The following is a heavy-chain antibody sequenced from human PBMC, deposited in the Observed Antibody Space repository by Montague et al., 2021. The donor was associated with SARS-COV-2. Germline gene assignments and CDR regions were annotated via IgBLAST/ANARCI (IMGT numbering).Heavy chain of an antibody. CDR2: TYYRSKWYY. V-gene: IGHV6-1*01. CDR3: ARDPRYSLSWSFDY. Sequence: CAISGDSVCIKTAARNWIRQSPSRGLEWLGRTYYRSKWYYDYAVSVKSRMTISPDTSKNQFSLQLSSVTPEDGAVYYCARDPRYSLSWSFDYWGQGTLVTVSS. D-gene: IGHD6-13*01. CDR1: GDSVCIKTAA. J-gene: IGHJ4*02.